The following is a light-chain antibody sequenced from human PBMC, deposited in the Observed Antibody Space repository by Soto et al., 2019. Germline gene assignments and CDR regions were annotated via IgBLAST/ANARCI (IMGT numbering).Light chain of an antibody. CDR3: ETWDSNTHV. CDR2: LEGSGSY. J-gene: IGLJ7*01. V-gene: IGLV4-60*02. CDR1: SGHSSYI. Sequence: QSVLTQSSSASASLGSSVKLTCTLSSGHSSYIIAWHQQQPGKAPRYLMKLEGSGSYNKGSGVPDRFSGSSSGDDRYLTISHLQFEDEADYYCETWDSNTHVFGGGTQLTVL.